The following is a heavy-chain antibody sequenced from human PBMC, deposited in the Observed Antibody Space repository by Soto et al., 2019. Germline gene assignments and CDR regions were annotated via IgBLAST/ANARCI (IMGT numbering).Heavy chain of an antibody. D-gene: IGHD6-19*01. CDR1: GGTFSSYA. CDR3: ARDPRRVAGSGNNWFDP. V-gene: IGHV1-69*13. CDR2: IIPIFGTA. Sequence: GASVKVSCKASGGTFSSYAISWVRQAPGQGLEWMGGIIPIFGTANYAQKFQGRVTITADESTSTAYMELSSLRSEDTAVYYCARDPRRVAGSGNNWFDPWGQGTLVTVSS. J-gene: IGHJ5*02.